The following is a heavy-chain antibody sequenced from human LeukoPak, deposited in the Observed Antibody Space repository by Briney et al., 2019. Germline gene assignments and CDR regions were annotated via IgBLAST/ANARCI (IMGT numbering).Heavy chain of an antibody. CDR1: GYTFTSYD. CDR3: AVGDARAVANAFDI. V-gene: IGHV1-8*01. Sequence: ASVKVSCKASGYTFTSYDFNWVRQATGQGLEWMGWMNPNSGDTGYAQQFQGRVTMTRTTSISTAYMEPTNLRSEDTAVYYCAVGDARAVANAFDIWGQGTKVTVSS. D-gene: IGHD6-19*01. CDR2: MNPNSGDT. J-gene: IGHJ3*02.